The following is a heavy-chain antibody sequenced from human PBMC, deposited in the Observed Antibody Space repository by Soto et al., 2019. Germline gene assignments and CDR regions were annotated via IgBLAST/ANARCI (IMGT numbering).Heavy chain of an antibody. D-gene: IGHD2-2*01. J-gene: IGHJ5*02. V-gene: IGHV3-7*03. Sequence: GGSXRLSCAASGFTFSSYWMSWVRQAPVKFLEWVANIKQDGSEKYYVDSVKGRFTISRDNAKNSLYLQMNGLRTEDTAVYYCARVPLVAGAAAPRGWFDPWGQGTLVTVSS. CDR3: ARVPLVAGAAAPRGWFDP. CDR1: GFTFSSYW. CDR2: IKQDGSEK.